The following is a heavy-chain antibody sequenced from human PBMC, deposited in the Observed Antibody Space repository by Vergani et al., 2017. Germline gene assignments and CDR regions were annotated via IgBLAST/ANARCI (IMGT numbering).Heavy chain of an antibody. V-gene: IGHV5-51*01. CDR3: ARQQYYYDSSGYHGNFDY. CDR1: ESSFISNE. CDR2: INPIDSKI. Sequence: EVMLVQSGAEVKKPGESLKISCKYSESSFISNEIAWVRQMSGKGLQWRGNINPIDSKIAYSPSFQGQVTISADKSISTAYLQWSSLKASDTAMYYCARQQYYYDSSGYHGNFDYWGQGTLVTVSS. D-gene: IGHD3-22*01. J-gene: IGHJ4*02.